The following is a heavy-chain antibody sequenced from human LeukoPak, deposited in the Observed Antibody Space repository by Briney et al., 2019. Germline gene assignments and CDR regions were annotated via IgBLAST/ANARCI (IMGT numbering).Heavy chain of an antibody. Sequence: SVKVSCKASGGTFSSYAISWVRQAPGQGLEWMGRIIPILGIANYAQKFQGRVTITADKSTSTAYMELSSLRSEDTAVYHCARLYCSSTSCSVWFDPWGQGTLVTVSS. CDR1: GGTFSSYA. J-gene: IGHJ5*02. V-gene: IGHV1-69*04. D-gene: IGHD2-2*01. CDR2: IIPILGIA. CDR3: ARLYCSSTSCSVWFDP.